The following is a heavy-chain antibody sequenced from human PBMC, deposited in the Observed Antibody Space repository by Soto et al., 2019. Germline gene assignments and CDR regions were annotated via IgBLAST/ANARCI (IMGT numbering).Heavy chain of an antibody. J-gene: IGHJ4*02. V-gene: IGHV4-61*08. D-gene: IGHD3-9*01. CDR2: IYYSGST. CDR1: GGSISSGGYS. CDR3: ARRTFYDIDPYFDY. Sequence: PSETLSLTCAVSGGSISSGGYSWSWIRQPPGKGLEWIGYIYYSGSTNYKNSLKSRVTISVDTSKNQFSLKLSSVTAADTAVYYCARRTFYDIDPYFDYWGQGTLVTVSS.